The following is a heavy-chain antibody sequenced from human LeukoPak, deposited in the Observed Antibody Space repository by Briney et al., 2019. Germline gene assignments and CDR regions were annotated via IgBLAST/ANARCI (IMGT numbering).Heavy chain of an antibody. V-gene: IGHV3-49*04. J-gene: IGHJ4*02. CDR2: IRAKVNGGTA. D-gene: IGHD1/OR15-1a*01. CDR3: CRQNTIFDF. CDR1: GFTFGDYA. Sequence: GRSLRLSCTAPGFTFGDYAMSWVRQAPGKGLEWVAFIRAKVNGGTAEYAASVQDRFTISRDDSKSIVYLQLDNLKTEDIGVYYCCRQNTIFDFWGQGALVTVSS.